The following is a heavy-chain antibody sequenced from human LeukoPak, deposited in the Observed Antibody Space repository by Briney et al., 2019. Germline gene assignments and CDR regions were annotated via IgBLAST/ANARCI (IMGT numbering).Heavy chain of an antibody. D-gene: IGHD2-15*01. J-gene: IGHJ4*02. Sequence: SETMSLTCTVSGGSISSSIYYWGWIRQPPGKGLEWIGSIYCSGSTYYNQSLKSRVTISVDTSKNQFSLKLSSVTAADTAVYYCARRTYCSGGSCYPWYSGVWLNWGQGTLVTVSS. CDR3: ARRTYCSGGSCYPWYSGVWLN. CDR2: IYCSGST. CDR1: GGSISSSIYY. V-gene: IGHV4-39*01.